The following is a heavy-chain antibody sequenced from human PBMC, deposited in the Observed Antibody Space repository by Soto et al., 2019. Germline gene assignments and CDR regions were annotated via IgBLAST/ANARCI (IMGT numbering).Heavy chain of an antibody. CDR1: GGSLTSYY. Sequence: PSATLSITCSVSGGSLTSYYWSWVRQPPGEGLEWIGYIYFTGRAHYSPSLKSRVSMSVDTSKNQLSLTVNSVTAADTAVYYCVRDRDILVVAPDKRRHFSYYGLDVWGQGTTVTVSS. D-gene: IGHD2-15*01. CDR3: VRDRDILVVAPDKRRHFSYYGLDV. V-gene: IGHV4-59*01. J-gene: IGHJ6*02. CDR2: IYFTGRA.